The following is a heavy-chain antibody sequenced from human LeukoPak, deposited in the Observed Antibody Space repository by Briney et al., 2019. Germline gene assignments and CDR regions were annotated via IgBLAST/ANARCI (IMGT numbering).Heavy chain of an antibody. CDR1: GVSISSSNSY. J-gene: IGHJ2*01. V-gene: IGHV4-39*07. Sequence: SETLSLTCTVSGVSISSSNSYWGWIRQSPGKGLEWIGSIYYSGSTYYNPSLKSRVTISVDTSKNQFSLKLSSVTAADTAVYYCARDRGDYVSSPYWYFDLWGRGTLVTVSS. CDR2: IYYSGST. CDR3: ARDRGDYVSSPYWYFDL. D-gene: IGHD4-17*01.